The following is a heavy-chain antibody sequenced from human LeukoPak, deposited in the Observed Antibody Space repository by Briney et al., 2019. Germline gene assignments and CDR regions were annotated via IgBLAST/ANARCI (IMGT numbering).Heavy chain of an antibody. CDR2: TSFDGANK. CDR1: GFTFSGYS. D-gene: IGHD2-15*01. CDR3: ARDLSRVVAATSADY. V-gene: IGHV3-30-3*01. Sequence: GMSLRLSCAASGFTFSGYSMHWVRQAPGKGLEWVAVTSFDGANKYYADSVKGRFTISRDLSKNTLYVQMNSLRADDTAVYFCARDLSRVVAATSADYWGQGTLVTVSS. J-gene: IGHJ4*02.